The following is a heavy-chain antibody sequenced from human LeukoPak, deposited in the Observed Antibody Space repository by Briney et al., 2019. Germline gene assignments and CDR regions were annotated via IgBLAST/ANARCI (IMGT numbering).Heavy chain of an antibody. J-gene: IGHJ4*02. D-gene: IGHD6-13*01. V-gene: IGHV1-8*01. Sequence: SVKVSCKHCGCTFTHYDGKRLGQATGQGLEWMGWMNLNSGKSDYVQKVGRRMIVHKNSSISTAYMELSSLTSDDTAIYYCARIAAAGSRRLNYWGQGTLVTVAS. CDR1: GCTFTHYD. CDR3: ARIAAAGSRRLNY. CDR2: MNLNSGKS.